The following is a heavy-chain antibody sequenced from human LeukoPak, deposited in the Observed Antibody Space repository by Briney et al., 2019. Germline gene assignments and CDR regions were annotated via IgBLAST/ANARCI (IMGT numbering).Heavy chain of an antibody. CDR1: GFTFSSYG. V-gene: IGHV3-30*02. J-gene: IGHJ4*02. CDR3: AKDRATAMVTLYHFDY. CDR2: IRYDGSNK. D-gene: IGHD5-18*01. Sequence: PAGSLRLSCAASGFTFSSYGMHWVRQAPGKGLEWVAFIRYDGSNKYYADSVKGRFTISRDNSKNTLYLQMNSLRAQDTAVYYCAKDRATAMVTLYHFDYWGQGTLVTVSS.